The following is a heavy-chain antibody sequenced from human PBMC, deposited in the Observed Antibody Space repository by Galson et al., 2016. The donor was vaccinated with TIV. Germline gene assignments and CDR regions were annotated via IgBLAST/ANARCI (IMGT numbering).Heavy chain of an antibody. V-gene: IGHV1-2*04. CDR1: GYTFTGNY. CDR2: INPKSGDT. J-gene: IGHJ6*02. Sequence: GYTFTGNYMHWVRQAPGQGLEWMGWINPKSGDTSYAQKLQDWVNMTRDMSISTVYMELSRLRSDDTAVYYCARIVYGSSALDVWGQGTTVTVSS. CDR3: ARIVYGSSALDV. D-gene: IGHD4-17*01.